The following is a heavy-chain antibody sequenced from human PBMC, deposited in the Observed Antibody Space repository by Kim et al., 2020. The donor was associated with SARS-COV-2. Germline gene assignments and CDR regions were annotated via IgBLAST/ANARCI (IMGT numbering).Heavy chain of an antibody. D-gene: IGHD3-22*01. Sequence: SETLSLTCTVSGGSISSYYWSWIRQPPGKGLEWIGYIYYSGSTNYNPSLKSRVTISVDTSKNQFSLKLSSVTAADTAVYYCASSFLRHYYDSSGYYPFDYWGQGTLVTVSS. CDR3: ASSFLRHYYDSSGYYPFDY. CDR2: IYYSGST. V-gene: IGHV4-59*01. CDR1: GGSISSYY. J-gene: IGHJ4*02.